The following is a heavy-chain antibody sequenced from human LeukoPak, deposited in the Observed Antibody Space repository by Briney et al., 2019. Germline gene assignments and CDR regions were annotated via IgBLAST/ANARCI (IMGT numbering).Heavy chain of an antibody. D-gene: IGHD6-19*01. CDR3: ARYTSGWSGGFDD. J-gene: IGHJ4*02. CDR1: VGSISKNSYY. Sequence: PSETLSLTCTVSVGSISKNSYYWGWIRQPPGKGLEWIGNIYHIGSSFYNPSLKSRVTMSVDTFKNQFSLKLTSLTAADTAVYFCARYTSGWSGGFDDWGQGTLVTVSS. CDR2: IYHIGSS. V-gene: IGHV4-39*01.